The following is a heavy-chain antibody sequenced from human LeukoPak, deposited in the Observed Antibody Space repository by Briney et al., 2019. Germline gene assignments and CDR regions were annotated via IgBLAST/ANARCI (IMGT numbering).Heavy chain of an antibody. V-gene: IGHV1-24*01. CDR3: ATSSAGLLRSYYMDV. CDR2: LDPEDGET. D-gene: IGHD3-3*01. CDR1: GYTLTELS. J-gene: IGHJ6*03. Sequence: ASVKVSCKVSGYTLTELSMHWVRQAPGKGLEWMGGLDPEDGETIYAQKFQGRVTMTEDTSTDTAYMGLSSLRSEDTAVYYCATSSAGLLRSYYMDVWGKGTTVTVSS.